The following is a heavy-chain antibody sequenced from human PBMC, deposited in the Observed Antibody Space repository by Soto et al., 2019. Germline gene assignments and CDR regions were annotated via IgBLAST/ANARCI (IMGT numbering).Heavy chain of an antibody. D-gene: IGHD3-22*01. CDR1: GGTFSSYA. Sequence: GASVKVSCKASGGTFSSYAISWVRQAPGQGLEWMGGIIPIFGTANYAQKFQGRVTITADKSTSTAYMELSSLRSEDTAVYYCATTYYYDSSGYYYVEGFDYWGQGTLVTVSS. CDR3: ATTYYYDSSGYYYVEGFDY. V-gene: IGHV1-69*06. J-gene: IGHJ4*02. CDR2: IIPIFGTA.